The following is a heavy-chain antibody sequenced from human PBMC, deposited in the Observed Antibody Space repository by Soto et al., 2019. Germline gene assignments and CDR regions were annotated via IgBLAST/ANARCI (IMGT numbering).Heavy chain of an antibody. CDR3: ARDSLPFWSGYCIWVHSQNFDY. Sequence: ASVNVSCKASGYTFTSYVISWVRLAPGQGLEWMGWISAYNGNTNYAQKLQGRVTMTTDTSTSTAYMELRSLRSDDTAVYYCARDSLPFWSGYCIWVHSQNFDYWGQGTLVTVSS. CDR1: GYTFTSYV. CDR2: ISAYNGNT. J-gene: IGHJ4*02. D-gene: IGHD3-3*01. V-gene: IGHV1-18*01.